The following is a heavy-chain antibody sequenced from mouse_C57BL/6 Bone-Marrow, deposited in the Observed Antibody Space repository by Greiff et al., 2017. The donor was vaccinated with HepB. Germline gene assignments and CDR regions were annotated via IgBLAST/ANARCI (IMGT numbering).Heavy chain of an antibody. CDR1: GYTFTDYY. D-gene: IGHD1-1*01. CDR2: INPNNGGT. J-gene: IGHJ4*01. Sequence: EVQLQQSGPELVKPGASVKISCKASGYTFTDYYMNWVKQSHGKSLEWIGDINPNNGGTSYNQKFKGKATLTVDNSSSTAYMELRSLTSEDSAVYYCARGTTVYYAMDYWGQGTSVTVSS. CDR3: ARGTTVYYAMDY. V-gene: IGHV1-26*01.